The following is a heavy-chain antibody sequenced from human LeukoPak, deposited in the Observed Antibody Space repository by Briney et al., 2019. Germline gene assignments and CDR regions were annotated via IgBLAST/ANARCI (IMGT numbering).Heavy chain of an antibody. CDR2: ISYDGSNK. J-gene: IGHJ4*02. V-gene: IGHV3-30-3*01. Sequence: GGSLRLSCAASGFTFSSYAMHWVRQAPGKGLERVAVISYDGSNKYYADSVKGRFTISRDNSKNTLYLQMNSLRAEDTAVYCCAREMATSPTIDYWGQGTLVTVSS. D-gene: IGHD5-24*01. CDR1: GFTFSSYA. CDR3: AREMATSPTIDY.